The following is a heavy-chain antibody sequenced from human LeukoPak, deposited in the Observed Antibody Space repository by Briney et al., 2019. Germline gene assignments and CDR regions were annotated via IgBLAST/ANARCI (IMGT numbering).Heavy chain of an antibody. V-gene: IGHV3-23*01. J-gene: IGHJ4*02. CDR3: AKDMGLAVAAMFDY. Sequence: PGGSLRLSCAASGFTFRRHAMSWVRQAPGKGLEWVSGISGSGGSTYYADSVKGRFTISRDNSKNTLYLQMKSLRAEDTAVYFCAKDMGLAVAAMFDYWGQGILVTVSS. D-gene: IGHD6-19*01. CDR1: GFTFRRHA. CDR2: ISGSGGST.